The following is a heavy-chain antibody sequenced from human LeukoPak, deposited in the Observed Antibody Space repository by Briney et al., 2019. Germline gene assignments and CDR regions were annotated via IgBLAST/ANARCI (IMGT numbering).Heavy chain of an antibody. J-gene: IGHJ4*02. CDR2: VRSSGVTT. Sequence: GGSLRLSCAASGFTFNNYAMTWVRQAPGKGLEWVSAVRSSGVTTYYSDSVEGRFTISRDNSKNTLYLQMNSLRAEDTALYYCAKARDGFGVDAIDYWGQGTLVTVSS. D-gene: IGHD3-3*01. CDR1: GFTFNNYA. CDR3: AKARDGFGVDAIDY. V-gene: IGHV3-23*01.